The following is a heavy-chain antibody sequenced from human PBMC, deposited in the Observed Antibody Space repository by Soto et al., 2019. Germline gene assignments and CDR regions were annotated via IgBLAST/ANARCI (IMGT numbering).Heavy chain of an antibody. D-gene: IGHD2-15*01. CDR3: AKGAGVVVAARAGNAFDI. J-gene: IGHJ3*02. V-gene: IGHV3-9*01. Sequence: SLRLSCAASGFTFDDYAMHWVRQAPGKGLEWVSGISWNSGSIGYADSVKGRFTISRDNAKNSLYLQMNSLRAEDTALYYCAKGAGVVVAARAGNAFDIWGQGTMVTVSS. CDR1: GFTFDDYA. CDR2: ISWNSGSI.